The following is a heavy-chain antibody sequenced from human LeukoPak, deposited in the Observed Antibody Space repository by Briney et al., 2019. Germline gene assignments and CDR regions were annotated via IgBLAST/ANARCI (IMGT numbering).Heavy chain of an antibody. J-gene: IGHJ5*02. CDR1: GGSISSSSYY. CDR2: IYYSGST. CDR3: ARGKDDPLTRHQRGGFDP. V-gene: IGHV4-61*01. D-gene: IGHD3-9*01. Sequence: SETLSLTCTVSGGSISSSSYYWSWIRQPPGKGLEWIGYIYYSGSTNYNPSLKSRVTISVDTSKNQFSLKLSSVTAADTAVYYCARGKDDPLTRHQRGGFDPWGQGILVIVSS.